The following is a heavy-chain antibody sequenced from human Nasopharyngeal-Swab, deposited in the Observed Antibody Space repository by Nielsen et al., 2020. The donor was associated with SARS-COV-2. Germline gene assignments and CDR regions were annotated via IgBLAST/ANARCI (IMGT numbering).Heavy chain of an antibody. V-gene: IGHV6-1*01. D-gene: IGHD6-19*01. CDR3: ARIAVAVSPV. J-gene: IGHJ4*02. CDR2: SYYSSMWNN. Sequence: LRLSCAISGVSFSSYTVPWICITQSPSIGLESLGRSYYSSMWNNDYAVSVRGRITINPDPSKNQFFLQLNSVTPEDTAVYYCARIAVAVSPVWGQGTLVTVSS. CDR1: GVSFSSYTVP.